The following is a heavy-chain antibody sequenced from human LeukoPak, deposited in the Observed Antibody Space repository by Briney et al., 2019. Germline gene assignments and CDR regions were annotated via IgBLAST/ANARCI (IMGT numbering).Heavy chain of an antibody. CDR2: ISSSSSTI. D-gene: IGHD5-12*01. Sequence: TGGSLRLSCAASGFTFSSYSMNWVRQAPGKGLEWVSYISSSSSTIYYADSVKGRFTISRDNAKNSLYLQMNSLRAEDTAVYYCARDRGYSGYNAPDYWGQGTLVTVSS. CDR3: ARDRGYSGYNAPDY. J-gene: IGHJ4*02. CDR1: GFTFSSYS. V-gene: IGHV3-48*01.